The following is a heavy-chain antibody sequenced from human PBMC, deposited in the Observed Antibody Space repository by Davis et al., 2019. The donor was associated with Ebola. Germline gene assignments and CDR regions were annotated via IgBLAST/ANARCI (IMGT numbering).Heavy chain of an antibody. CDR1: GGSISSYY. V-gene: IGHV4-59*08. D-gene: IGHD1-1*01. J-gene: IGHJ4*02. CDR3: ARHMVGWNLFDY. Sequence: MPSETLSLTCTVSGGSISSYYWSWIRQPPGKGLEWIGYIYYSGRTNYNPSLKSRVTISVDTSKNQFSLKLSSVTAADTAVYYCARHMVGWNLFDYWGQGTLVTVSS. CDR2: IYYSGRT.